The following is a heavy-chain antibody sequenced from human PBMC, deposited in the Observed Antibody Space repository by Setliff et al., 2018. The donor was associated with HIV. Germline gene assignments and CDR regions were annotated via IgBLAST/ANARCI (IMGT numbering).Heavy chain of an antibody. D-gene: IGHD1-26*01. V-gene: IGHV4-34*01. J-gene: IGHJ4*02. CDR2: INHGGST. CDR1: GESFSGFY. Sequence: SETRSLTCAVYGESFSGFYWTCIRQSPGKGLEWIGEINHGGSTIYNPSLKSRVTISVDSSKNQFSLKLNSWTAADTAVYYCAAGIKGATSLTFYDYWGQGTLVTVSS. CDR3: AAGIKGATSLTFYDY.